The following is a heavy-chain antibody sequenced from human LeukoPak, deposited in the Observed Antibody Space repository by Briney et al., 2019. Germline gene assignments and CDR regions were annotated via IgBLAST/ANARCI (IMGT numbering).Heavy chain of an antibody. V-gene: IGHV4-61*02. CDR1: GGSISSGSYY. Sequence: SQTLSLTCTVSGGSISSGSYYWSWIRQPAGKGLEWIGRIYTSGSTNYNPSLKSRVTISVDTSKNQFSLKLSSVTAADTAVYYCARWSGFAYFDSWGQGALVTVSS. D-gene: IGHD3-3*01. CDR2: IYTSGST. CDR3: ARWSGFAYFDS. J-gene: IGHJ4*02.